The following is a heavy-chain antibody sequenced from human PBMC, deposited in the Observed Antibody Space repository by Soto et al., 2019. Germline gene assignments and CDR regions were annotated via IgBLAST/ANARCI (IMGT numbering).Heavy chain of an antibody. CDR2: MNPNSGNT. CDR3: ARGFFPHDAFDI. J-gene: IGHJ3*02. D-gene: IGHD3-3*01. V-gene: IGHV1-8*01. CDR1: GYTFTSYD. Sequence: ASVKVSCKASGYTFTSYDINWVRQATGQGLEWMGWMNPNSGNTGYAQKFQGRVTMTRNTSISTAYMELSSLRSEDTAVYYCARGFFPHDAFDIWGQGTMVTVSS.